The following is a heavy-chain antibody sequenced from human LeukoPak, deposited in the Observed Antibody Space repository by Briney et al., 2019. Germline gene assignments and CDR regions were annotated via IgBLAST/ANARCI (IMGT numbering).Heavy chain of an antibody. CDR3: ARAPTRTIFGVV. Sequence: KPSETLSLTCTVSGGSISSYYWSWLRQPPGKGLEWIGYIYYSGSTNYNPSLKSRVTISVDTSKNQFSLKLSSVTAADTAVYYCARAPTRTIFGVVWGQGTLVTVSS. CDR1: GGSISSYY. V-gene: IGHV4-59*01. D-gene: IGHD3-3*01. CDR2: IYYSGST. J-gene: IGHJ4*02.